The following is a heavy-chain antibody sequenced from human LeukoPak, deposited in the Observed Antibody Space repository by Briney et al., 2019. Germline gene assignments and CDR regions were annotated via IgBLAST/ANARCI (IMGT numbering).Heavy chain of an antibody. CDR3: ARGEYSRSLDF. V-gene: IGHV1-2*02. J-gene: IGHJ4*02. CDR1: GETFTGYY. Sequence: ASVKVSCKASGETFTGYYIHWVRQAPGRGLEWMGWFDPRTTATNYAQKFQGRVIMSKDTSISTVYMDLNRLTSDDTATYYCARGEYSRSLDFWGQGTLVTVSS. D-gene: IGHD3-16*02. CDR2: FDPRTTAT.